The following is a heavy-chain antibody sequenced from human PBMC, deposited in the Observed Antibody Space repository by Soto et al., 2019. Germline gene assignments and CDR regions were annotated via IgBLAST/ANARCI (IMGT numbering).Heavy chain of an antibody. D-gene: IGHD2-15*01. CDR2: AYYRSKWFD. V-gene: IGHV6-1*01. CDR1: GDSVSSDSAT. CDR3: ARARYCRGGTCYYGLDV. Sequence: PSQTLSLTCAIAGDSVSSDSATWNRIRQSPSRGLEWLGRAYYRSKWFDDYAVSVKSRITITPDTSKNHLSLQLNSVTAEDTAVYYCARARYCRGGTCYYGLDVWGQGTTVTVSS. J-gene: IGHJ6*02.